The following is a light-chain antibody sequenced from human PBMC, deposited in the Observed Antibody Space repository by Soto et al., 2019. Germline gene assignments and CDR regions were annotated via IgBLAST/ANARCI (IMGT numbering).Light chain of an antibody. CDR2: REN. V-gene: IGLV3-9*01. J-gene: IGLJ2*01. CDR3: QVWDSSTVV. Sequence: SYELTQPLSVSVALGQTARITCGGNNIESKNVHWYQQKPGQAPVLTINRENKRPSGSPERFSGSNSGNTATLTITRAQAGDEADYYCQVWDSSTVVFGGGTKLTVL. CDR1: NIESKN.